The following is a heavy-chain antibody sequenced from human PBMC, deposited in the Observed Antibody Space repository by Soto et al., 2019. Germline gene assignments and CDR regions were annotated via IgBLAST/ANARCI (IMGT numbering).Heavy chain of an antibody. CDR2: INHRGST. CDR3: ARGSYYYDSSGYYHY. J-gene: IGHJ4*02. D-gene: IGHD3-22*01. V-gene: IGHV4-34*01. Sequence: SETMSLTCTINGGSFSDYYCSWIRQPPGNGLEWIGEINHRGSTNYNPSLKSRVTISVDTSKNQFSLKLSSVTAADTAVYYCARGSYYYDSSGYYHYWGQGTLVTVSS. CDR1: GGSFSDYY.